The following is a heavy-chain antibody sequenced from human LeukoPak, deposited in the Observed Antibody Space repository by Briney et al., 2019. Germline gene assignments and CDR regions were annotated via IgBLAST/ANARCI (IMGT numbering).Heavy chain of an antibody. V-gene: IGHV3-9*03. CDR3: TKAYCDTTSCFPFDAFAV. CDR1: GFKFDDYA. Sequence: SLRLSCTASGFKFDDYAMHWVRQTPGKGLEWVAGIAWNSHNIYYADSVKGRFTISRDNAKNSVYLQMNSVRADDMALYYCTKAYCDTTSCFPFDAFAVWGQGTLVTVSS. CDR2: IAWNSHNI. D-gene: IGHD2-21*01. J-gene: IGHJ3*01.